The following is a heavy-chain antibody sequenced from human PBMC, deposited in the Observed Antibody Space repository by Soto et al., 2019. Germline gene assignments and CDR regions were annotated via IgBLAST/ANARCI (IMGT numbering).Heavy chain of an antibody. J-gene: IGHJ5*02. CDR2: IDPSDSYT. CDR1: GYSFTSYW. Sequence: GESLKISCKGSGYSFTSYWISWVRQMPGKGLEWMGRIDPSDSYTDYNPSFQDHVTISADKSISTAYLQWYSLKASDTAMYYCARVGGINWFDPWGQGTLVTVSS. D-gene: IGHD1-20*01. CDR3: ARVGGINWFDP. V-gene: IGHV5-10-1*01.